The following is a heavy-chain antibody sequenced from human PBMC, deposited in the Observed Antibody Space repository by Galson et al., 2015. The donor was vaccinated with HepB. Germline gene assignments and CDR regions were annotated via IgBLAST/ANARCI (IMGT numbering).Heavy chain of an antibody. D-gene: IGHD5-18*01. V-gene: IGHV1-46*01. Sequence: AQKFEGRVTLTRDTSTTTVYMELSSLRSEDTAVYYCARLQLWPDSWGQGTLVTVSS. J-gene: IGHJ4*02. CDR3: ARLQLWPDS.